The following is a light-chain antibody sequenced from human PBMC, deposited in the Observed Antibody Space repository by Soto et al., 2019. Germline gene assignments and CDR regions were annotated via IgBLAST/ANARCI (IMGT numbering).Light chain of an antibody. CDR3: QHDNSLPPT. CDR2: AAS. J-gene: IGKJ4*01. V-gene: IGKV1D-12*01. CDR1: QDIRNW. Sequence: DIQMTQSPSSVSASVGERVTITCRASQDIRNWLAWYQQEPGKAPKLLICAASNLESGVPSRFSGSGSGADFALTITSLQPEDFAAYYCQHDNSLPPTFGGGTQVDIK.